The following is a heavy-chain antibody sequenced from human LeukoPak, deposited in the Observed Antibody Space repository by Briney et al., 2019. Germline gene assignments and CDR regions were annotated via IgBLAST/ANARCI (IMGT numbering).Heavy chain of an antibody. D-gene: IGHD2-2*01. Sequence: GGSLRLSCAASGFTVSSNYMSWVRQAPGKGLEWVSVIYSGGSTYCADSVKGRFTISRDNSKNTLYLQMNSLRAEDTAVYYCAKDKGIVVVPSFDYWGQGTLVTVSS. V-gene: IGHV3-53*01. CDR1: GFTVSSNY. J-gene: IGHJ4*02. CDR3: AKDKGIVVVPSFDY. CDR2: IYSGGST.